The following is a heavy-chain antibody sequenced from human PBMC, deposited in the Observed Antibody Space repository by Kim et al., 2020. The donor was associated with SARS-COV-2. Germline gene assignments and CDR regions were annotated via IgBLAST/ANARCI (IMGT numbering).Heavy chain of an antibody. J-gene: IGHJ4*02. Sequence: IYYADSVKGRFTISRDNAKNSLYLQMNSLRAEDTAVYYCASQGTDYNFDYWGQGTLVTVSS. CDR3: ASQGTDYNFDY. CDR2: I. D-gene: IGHD3-16*01. V-gene: IGHV3-21*01.